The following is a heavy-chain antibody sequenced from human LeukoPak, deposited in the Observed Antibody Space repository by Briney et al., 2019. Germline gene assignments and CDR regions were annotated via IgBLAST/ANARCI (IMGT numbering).Heavy chain of an antibody. J-gene: IGHJ6*03. CDR2: ISSSSSYI. CDR3: ARCEALGSSYYYYYYYMDV. D-gene: IGHD6-6*01. V-gene: IGHV3-21*01. CDR1: GFTFSSYS. Sequence: GGSLRLSCAASGFTFSSYSMNWVRQAPGKGLEWVSSISSSSSYIYYADSVKGRFTISRDNAKNSLYLQMNSLRAEDTAVYYCARCEALGSSYYYYYYYMDVWGKGTTVTVSS.